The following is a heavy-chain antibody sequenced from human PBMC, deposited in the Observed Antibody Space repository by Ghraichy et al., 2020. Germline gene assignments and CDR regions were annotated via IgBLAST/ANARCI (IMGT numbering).Heavy chain of an antibody. D-gene: IGHD2-15*01. J-gene: IGHJ3*02. CDR3: ARVPRARYCSGGSCYSGAFDI. V-gene: IGHV4-34*01. CDR1: GGSFSGYY. Sequence: SETLSLTCAVYGGSFSGYYWSWIRQPPGKGLEWIGEINHSGSTNYNPSLKSRVTISVDTSKNQFSLKLSSVTAADTAVYYCARVPRARYCSGGSCYSGAFDIWGQGTMVTVSS. CDR2: INHSGST.